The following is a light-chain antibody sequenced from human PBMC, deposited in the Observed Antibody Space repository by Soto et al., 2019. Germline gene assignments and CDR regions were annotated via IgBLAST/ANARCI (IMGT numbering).Light chain of an antibody. CDR2: EVS. Sequence: VLTQPASVSGSPGQSITISCTGASSDVGGYNYVSWYQQHPGKAPKLMIYEVSNRPSGVSNRFSGSKSGNTASLTISGLQAEDEADYYCSSYTSSSTYVFGTGTKVTVL. CDR3: SSYTSSSTYV. J-gene: IGLJ1*01. V-gene: IGLV2-14*01. CDR1: SSDVGGYNY.